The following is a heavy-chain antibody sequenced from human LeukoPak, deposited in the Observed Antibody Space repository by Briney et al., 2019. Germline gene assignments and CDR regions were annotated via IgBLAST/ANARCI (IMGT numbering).Heavy chain of an antibody. D-gene: IGHD2-2*01. CDR1: GYTFTGYY. Sequence: GASVKVSCKASGYTFTGYYMHWVRQAPGQGLEWMGRINPNSGGTNYAQKFQGRFTMTRDTSISTAYMELSMLRSDDTAVYYCASEGYCSSTSCYWGNYWGQGTLVTVSS. CDR2: INPNSGGT. V-gene: IGHV1-2*06. J-gene: IGHJ4*02. CDR3: ASEGYCSSTSCYWGNY.